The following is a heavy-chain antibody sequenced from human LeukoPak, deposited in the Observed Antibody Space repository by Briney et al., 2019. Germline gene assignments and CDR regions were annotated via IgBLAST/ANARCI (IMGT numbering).Heavy chain of an antibody. J-gene: IGHJ4*02. V-gene: IGHV3-20*04. CDR2: ISWNGGST. Sequence: GGSLRLSCAASGFTFDDYAMHWDRQAPGKGLEWVSGISWNGGSTGYADSVKGRFTISRDNAKNSLYLQMNSLRAEDTALYYCARGSGEVYYDYVWGTYYFDYWGQGTLVTVSS. CDR3: ARGSGEVYYDYVWGTYYFDY. CDR1: GFTFDDYA. D-gene: IGHD3-16*01.